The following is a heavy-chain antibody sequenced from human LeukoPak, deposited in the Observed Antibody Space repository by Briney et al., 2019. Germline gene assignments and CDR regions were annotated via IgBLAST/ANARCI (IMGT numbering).Heavy chain of an antibody. Sequence: SGGSLRLSCAASGFTFSSYAMSWVRQAPGKGLEWVSTISGTGGSADYAASVKGRFTFSRDNSKDTLFLQMNDLRVEDTAVYYCAKDHEGRYYDILAGYYPENFYDYWGQGTLVTVSS. CDR2: ISGTGGSA. V-gene: IGHV3-23*01. CDR3: AKDHEGRYYDILAGYYPENFYDY. D-gene: IGHD3-9*01. CDR1: GFTFSSYA. J-gene: IGHJ4*02.